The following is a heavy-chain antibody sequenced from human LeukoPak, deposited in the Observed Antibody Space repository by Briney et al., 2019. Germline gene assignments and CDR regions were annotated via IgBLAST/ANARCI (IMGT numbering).Heavy chain of an antibody. Sequence: GGSLRLSCAASGFTFSSSAMSWVRQAPGEGLGWVSGITSGGNTYYTDSVKGRFTISRDNSKNTLYLQMNSLRAADTAVYYCAKDVAGTLYYFDYWGQGALVTISS. CDR3: AKDVAGTLYYFDY. J-gene: IGHJ4*02. D-gene: IGHD6-19*01. CDR1: GFTFSSSA. V-gene: IGHV3-23*01. CDR2: ITSGGNT.